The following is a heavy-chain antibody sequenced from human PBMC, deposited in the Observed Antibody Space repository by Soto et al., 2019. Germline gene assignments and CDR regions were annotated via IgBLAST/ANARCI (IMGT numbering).Heavy chain of an antibody. J-gene: IGHJ4*02. Sequence: EVQLVESGGGLVQPGGSLRLSCAASGFTFSSYWMSWVRQAPGKGLEWVANIKQDGSEKYYVDSAKGRFTISRDNAKNSLYLQMNSLRAEDTAVYYCARERQWLAPSFDYWGQGTLVTVSS. CDR1: GFTFSSYW. CDR2: IKQDGSEK. V-gene: IGHV3-7*01. CDR3: ARERQWLAPSFDY. D-gene: IGHD6-19*01.